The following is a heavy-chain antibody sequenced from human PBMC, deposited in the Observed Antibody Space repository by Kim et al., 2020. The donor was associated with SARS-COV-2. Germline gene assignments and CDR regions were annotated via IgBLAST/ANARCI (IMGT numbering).Heavy chain of an antibody. Sequence: SVKVSCKASGGTFSSYAISWVRQAPGQGLEWMGGIIPIFGTANYAQKFQGRVTITADESTSTAYMELSSLRSEETAVYYCARDRGDSSSWASSYYFDFWGQGTLVTVSS. CDR1: GGTFSSYA. CDR3: ARDRGDSSSWASSYYFDF. CDR2: IIPIFGTA. J-gene: IGHJ4*02. D-gene: IGHD6-13*01. V-gene: IGHV1-69*13.